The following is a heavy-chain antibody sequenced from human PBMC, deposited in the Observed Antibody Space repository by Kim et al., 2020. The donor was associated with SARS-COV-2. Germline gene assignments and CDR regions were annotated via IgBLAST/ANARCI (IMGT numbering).Heavy chain of an antibody. V-gene: IGHV4-39*01. J-gene: IGHJ4*02. Sequence: SETLSLTCTVSGGSISSSSYYWGWIRQPPGKGLEWIGSIYYSGSTYYNPSLKSRVTISVDTSKNQFSLKLSSVTAADTAVYYCARHRGRGWELLTDYWGQGTLVTVSS. CDR3: ARHRGRGWELLTDY. CDR1: GGSISSSSYY. CDR2: IYYSGST. D-gene: IGHD1-26*01.